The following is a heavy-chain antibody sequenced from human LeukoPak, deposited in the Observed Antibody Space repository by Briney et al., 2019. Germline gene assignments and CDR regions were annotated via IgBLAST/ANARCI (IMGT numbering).Heavy chain of an antibody. V-gene: IGHV3-11*04. Sequence: PGGSLRLSCAASGFTFSDYYMSWIRQAPGKGLEWVSSISSSDNTIYYTDSVKGRFAISRGNAKNSLYLQMKSLRAEDTAVYYCARGFYTYDQWGQGTLVTVSS. CDR2: ISSSDNTI. D-gene: IGHD5-24*01. CDR3: ARGFYTYDQ. CDR1: GFTFSDYY. J-gene: IGHJ5*02.